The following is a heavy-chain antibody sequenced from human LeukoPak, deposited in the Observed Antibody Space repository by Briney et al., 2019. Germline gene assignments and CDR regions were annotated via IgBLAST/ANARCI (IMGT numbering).Heavy chain of an antibody. J-gene: IGHJ5*02. CDR3: AGSESYYDLPNWFDP. D-gene: IGHD1-26*01. V-gene: IGHV4-59*01. CDR1: GASISSYY. Sequence: PSETLSLTCTVSGASISSYYWSWIRQPPGKGLEWIGYIYYSGSTNYNPSLTSRVTISVDTSNNQFSLKLSSVTAADTAVYYCAGSESYYDLPNWFDPWGQGTLVTVSS. CDR2: IYYSGST.